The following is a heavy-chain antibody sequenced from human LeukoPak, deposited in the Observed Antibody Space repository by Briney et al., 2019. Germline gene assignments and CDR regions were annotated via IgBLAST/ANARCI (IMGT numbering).Heavy chain of an antibody. CDR3: ARNAQKTPYYLGSGTYYESRWFDP. V-gene: IGHV1-2*06. CDR2: INPNSGGT. D-gene: IGHD3-10*01. Sequence: GASVKVSCKASGYTFTDYYIHWVRQAPGQGLEWMGRINPNSGGTYYAQKFQGRVTMTRDTSINTAYMELSRLRSDDTAVYYCARNAQKTPYYLGSGTYYESRWFDPWGQGALVTVSS. J-gene: IGHJ5*02. CDR1: GYTFTDYY.